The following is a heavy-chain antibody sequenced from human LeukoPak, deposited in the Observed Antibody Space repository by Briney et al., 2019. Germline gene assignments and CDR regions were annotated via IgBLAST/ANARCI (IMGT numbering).Heavy chain of an antibody. CDR1: GYVFNSFG. D-gene: IGHD6-19*01. CDR3: ARDSGNTVWFDP. Sequence: ASVSVSCKTSGYVFNSFGITWLRQAPGQGLEWMGWVSAKTGHTNYAQHHRGRVTMTTDTYTTTAYLELRSLRSDDTAVYYCARDSGNTVWFDPWGQGTLVTVSS. V-gene: IGHV1-18*01. J-gene: IGHJ5*02. CDR2: VSAKTGHT.